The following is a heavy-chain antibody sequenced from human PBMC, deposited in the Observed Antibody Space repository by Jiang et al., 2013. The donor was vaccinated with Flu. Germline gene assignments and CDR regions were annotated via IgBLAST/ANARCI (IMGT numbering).Heavy chain of an antibody. Sequence: LLKPSETLSLTCAVSGYSISSGYYWGWIRQPPGKGLEWIGSIYHSGSTYYNPSLKSRVTISVDTSKNQFSLKLSSVTAADTAVYYCATSTWTTVTKAVDYWGQGTLVTVSS. CDR3: ATSTWTTVTKAVDY. D-gene: IGHD4-17*01. J-gene: IGHJ4*02. V-gene: IGHV4-38-2*01. CDR1: GYSISSGYY. CDR2: IYHSGST.